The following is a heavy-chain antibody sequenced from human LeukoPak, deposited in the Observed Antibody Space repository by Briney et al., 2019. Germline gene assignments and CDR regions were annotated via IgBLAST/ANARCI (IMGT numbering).Heavy chain of an antibody. CDR3: ARRGSGWYRWIDY. CDR2: INPNSGGT. J-gene: IGHJ4*02. Sequence: ASVKVSCKASGYTFTGYYMHWVRQAPGQGLEWVGWINPNSGGTNYAQKFQGRVTMTRDTSISTAYLQWSSLKASDTAMYYCARRGSGWYRWIDYWGQGTLVTVSS. V-gene: IGHV1-2*02. CDR1: GYTFTGYY. D-gene: IGHD6-19*01.